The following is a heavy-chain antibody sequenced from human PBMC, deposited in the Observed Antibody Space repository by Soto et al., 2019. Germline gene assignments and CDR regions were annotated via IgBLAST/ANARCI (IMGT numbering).Heavy chain of an antibody. CDR1: GGSFSGYY. CDR2: INHSGST. J-gene: IGHJ4*02. CDR3: ARALGITIFYPLDY. D-gene: IGHD3-9*01. Sequence: SETLSLTCAVYGGSFSGYYWSWIRQPPGKGLEWIGEINHSGSTNYNPSLKSRVTISVDTSKNQFSLKLSSVTAADTAVYYCARALGITIFYPLDYWGQGTLVTVSS. V-gene: IGHV4-34*01.